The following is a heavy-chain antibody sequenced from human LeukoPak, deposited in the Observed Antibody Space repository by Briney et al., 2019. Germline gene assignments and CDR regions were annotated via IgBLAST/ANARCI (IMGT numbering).Heavy chain of an antibody. Sequence: GGSLRLSCAASGFTFSSYAMSWVRQAPGKGLEWVSAISGSGGSTYYADSVKGQFTISRDNSKNTLYLQMNSLRAEDTAVYYCAKDVPRGGFRPTALDYWGQGTLVTVSS. J-gene: IGHJ4*02. V-gene: IGHV3-23*01. CDR1: GFTFSSYA. D-gene: IGHD3-16*01. CDR2: ISGSGGST. CDR3: AKDVPRGGFRPTALDY.